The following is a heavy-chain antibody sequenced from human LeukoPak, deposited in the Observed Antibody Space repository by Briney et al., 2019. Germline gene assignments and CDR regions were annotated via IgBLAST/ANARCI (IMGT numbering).Heavy chain of an antibody. V-gene: IGHV1-46*01. D-gene: IGHD2-15*01. Sequence: ASVKVSCKASGYTFTSYYMHWVRQAPGQGLEWMGIINPSGGSTSYAQKFQGRVTMTRDTSTSTVYMELSSLRSEDTAVYYCARDLGSVVVVAALDYWGQGTLVTVRS. J-gene: IGHJ4*02. CDR2: INPSGGST. CDR1: GYTFTSYY. CDR3: ARDLGSVVVVAALDY.